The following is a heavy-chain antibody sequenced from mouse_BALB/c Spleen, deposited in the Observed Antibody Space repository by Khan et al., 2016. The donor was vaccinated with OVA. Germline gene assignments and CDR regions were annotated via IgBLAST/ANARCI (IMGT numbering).Heavy chain of an antibody. Sequence: QVQLKQSGAELVRPGASVTLSCKASGYTFTDYEMHWVKQTPVHGLEWIGAIAPETGGTAYNQKFKGKATLTADKSSSTAYMELRSLTSEDSAVDNCTRSCYGSSGFYYWGQGTTLTVSS. D-gene: IGHD1-1*01. CDR3: TRSCYGSSGFYY. CDR1: GYTFTDYE. J-gene: IGHJ2*01. CDR2: IAPETGGT. V-gene: IGHV1-15*01.